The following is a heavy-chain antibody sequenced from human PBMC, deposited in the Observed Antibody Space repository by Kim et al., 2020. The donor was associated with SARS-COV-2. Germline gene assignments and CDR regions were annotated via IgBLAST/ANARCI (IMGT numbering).Heavy chain of an antibody. CDR3: AKDDGGRYSGYDFVWYYYYGMDV. V-gene: IGHV3-30*18. J-gene: IGHJ6*02. D-gene: IGHD5-12*01. CDR1: GFTFSSYG. Sequence: GGSLRLSCAASGFTFSSYGMHWVRQAPGKGLEWVAVISYDGSNKYYADSVKGRFTISRDNSKNTLYLQMNSLRAEDTAVYYCAKDDGGRYSGYDFVWYYYYGMDVWGQGTTVTVSS. CDR2: ISYDGSNK.